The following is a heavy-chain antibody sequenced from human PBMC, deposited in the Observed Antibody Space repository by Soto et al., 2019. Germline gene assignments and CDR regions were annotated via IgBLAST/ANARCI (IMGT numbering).Heavy chain of an antibody. Sequence: AASVKVSCKASGGTFSSYAISWVRQAPGQGLEWMGGIIPIFGTANYAQKFQGRVTITADESTSTAYMELSSLRSEDTAVYYCARVVGYCSGGSCYPYYYYGMDVWGQGTTVTVSS. J-gene: IGHJ6*02. CDR1: GGTFSSYA. D-gene: IGHD2-15*01. CDR3: ARVVGYCSGGSCYPYYYYGMDV. V-gene: IGHV1-69*13. CDR2: IIPIFGTA.